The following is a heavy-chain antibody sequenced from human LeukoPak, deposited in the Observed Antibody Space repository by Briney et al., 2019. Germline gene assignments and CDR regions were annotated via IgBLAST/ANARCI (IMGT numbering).Heavy chain of an antibody. CDR1: GHTFTSYD. V-gene: IGHV1-8*02. D-gene: IGHD5-12*01. CDR3: ARGKPRWEWLRL. CDR2: MDPSSGNT. J-gene: IGHJ4*02. Sequence: GASVKVSCKASGHTFTSYDINWVRQATGQGLEWMGWMDPSSGNTGYAQKFQGRVTMTRNTSIGTAYMELSSLRSEDTAVYYCARGKPRWEWLRLWGQGTLVTVSS.